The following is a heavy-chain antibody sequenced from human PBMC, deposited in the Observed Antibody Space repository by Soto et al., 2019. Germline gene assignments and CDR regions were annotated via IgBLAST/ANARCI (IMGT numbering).Heavy chain of an antibody. CDR3: ASSSGGRHDY. D-gene: IGHD2-15*01. Sequence: SVTLSLTCSFSCGSVRSGSYYWTWLSQPPGRGLERSGYIYQSGTTNYNASLMRRVTISIDRSSNQFFLKLKSRTAADTPAYDCASSSGGRHDYWGQGTLVTVSS. CDR2: IYQSGTT. J-gene: IGHJ4*02. CDR1: CGSVRSGSYY. V-gene: IGHV4-61*01.